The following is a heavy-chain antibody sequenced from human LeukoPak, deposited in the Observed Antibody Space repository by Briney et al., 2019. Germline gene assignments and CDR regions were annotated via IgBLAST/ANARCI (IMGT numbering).Heavy chain of an antibody. CDR1: GFSISSGFY. CDR2: IYHTGRT. D-gene: IGHD2-2*02. V-gene: IGHV4-38-2*02. Sequence: SETLSLGCSVSGFSISSGFYWGWIRQPPGKGLEWIGSIYHTGRTYYNPSLKSRVTISVDTSKKGFSLRLSPISAADTAVYYCARHTFGFDPWGQGTLVTVSS. CDR3: ARHTFGFDP. J-gene: IGHJ5*02.